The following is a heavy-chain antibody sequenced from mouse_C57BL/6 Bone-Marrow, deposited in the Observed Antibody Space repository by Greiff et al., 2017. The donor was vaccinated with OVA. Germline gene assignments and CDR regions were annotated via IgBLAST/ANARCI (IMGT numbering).Heavy chain of an antibody. CDR3: ARGGGPTYFDD. Sequence: EVKLQESGPELVKPGASVKMSCKASGYTFTDYNMHWVKQSHGKSLEWIGYINPNNGGTSYNQKFKGKATLTVNKSSSTAYMELRSLTSEDSAIYYCARGGGPTYFDDWGQGTTLTVSS. J-gene: IGHJ2*01. CDR2: INPNNGGT. V-gene: IGHV1-22*01. CDR1: GYTFTDYN. D-gene: IGHD1-1*02.